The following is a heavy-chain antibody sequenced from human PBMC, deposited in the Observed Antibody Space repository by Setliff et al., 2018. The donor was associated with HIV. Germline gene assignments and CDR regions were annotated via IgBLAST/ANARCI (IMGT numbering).Heavy chain of an antibody. V-gene: IGHV4-39*07. CDR3: ARGVTLLPPRN. CDR1: GGSISSGYYF. Sequence: SETLSLTCTVSGGSISSGYYFLSWIRQAPGKGLEWIGRLCYTGSTSCNPSLKSRVTIPGDTSKNQFFLNLTSVTAADTAVYYCARGVTLLPPRNWGQGALVTVSS. CDR2: LCYTGST. J-gene: IGHJ4*02. D-gene: IGHD1-26*01.